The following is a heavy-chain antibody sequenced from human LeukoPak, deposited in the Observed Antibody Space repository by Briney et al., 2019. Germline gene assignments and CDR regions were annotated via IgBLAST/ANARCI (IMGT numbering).Heavy chain of an antibody. J-gene: IGHJ4*02. CDR1: GGSISSSSYY. V-gene: IGHV4-39*01. CDR3: ARRSSTIIRDPFDY. D-gene: IGHD3-9*01. CDR2: VFYSGST. Sequence: PSETLSLTCTVSGGSISSSSYYWGWIRQPPGKGLEWIGSVFYSGSTYYNPSLKSRVTISVDTSKNQFSLKLSSVAAADTAMYYCARRSSTIIRDPFDYWGQGTLVTVSS.